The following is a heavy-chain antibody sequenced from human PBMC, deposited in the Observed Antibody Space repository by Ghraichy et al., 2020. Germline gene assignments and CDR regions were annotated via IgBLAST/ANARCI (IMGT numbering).Heavy chain of an antibody. D-gene: IGHD3-3*01. CDR1: GFTFNNAW. CDR2: IKSKTNGGTT. J-gene: IGHJ4*02. CDR3: ATTRVTKIDY. V-gene: IGHV3-15*01. Sequence: GGSLRLSCAASGFTFNNAWMAWVRQAPGKGLEWVGRIKSKTNGGTTDYAAPVKDRFTISRDESKNTVYLQMNSLITEDTAIYYCATTRVTKIDYWGQGTLVTVSS.